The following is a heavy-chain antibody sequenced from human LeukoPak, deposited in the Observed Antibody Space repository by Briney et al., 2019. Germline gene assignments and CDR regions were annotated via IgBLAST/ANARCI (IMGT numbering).Heavy chain of an antibody. D-gene: IGHD4-23*01. V-gene: IGHV1-69*06. CDR1: GYTFTSYY. CDR2: IIPIFGTA. CDR3: ARDGDYGGHYFDY. J-gene: IGHJ4*02. Sequence: SVKASCKASGYTFTSYYMHWVRQAPGQGLEWMGGIIPIFGTANYAQKFQGRVTITADKSTSTAYMELSSLRSEDTAVYYCARDGDYGGHYFDYWGQGTLVTVSS.